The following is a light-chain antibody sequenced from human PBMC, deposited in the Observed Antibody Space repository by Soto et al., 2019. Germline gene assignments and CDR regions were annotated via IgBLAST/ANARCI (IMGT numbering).Light chain of an antibody. CDR2: AAS. V-gene: IGKV3-20*01. Sequence: EIVLTQSPGTLSLSPGERATLSCRASQSVGTYLAWHQQKPGQAPRLLIYAASTRATGIPDRFSGSGSGTDFTLTISRLEPEDFAVYYSQQYGTSRTFGQGTKVEIK. J-gene: IGKJ1*01. CDR1: QSVGTY. CDR3: QQYGTSRT.